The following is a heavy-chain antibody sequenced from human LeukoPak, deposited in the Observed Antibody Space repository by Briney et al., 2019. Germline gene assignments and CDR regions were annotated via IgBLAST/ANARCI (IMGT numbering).Heavy chain of an antibody. J-gene: IGHJ4*01. CDR1: GFTSSSYS. D-gene: IGHD3-3*01. Sequence: GGSLRLSCAASGFTSSSYSMNWVRQAPGKGLEWVSSISSSSSYIYYADSVKGRFTISRDNAKNSLYLQMNSLRAEDTAVYYCARDQIRFLEWLCHFDYWGQEPWSPSPQ. V-gene: IGHV3-21*01. CDR2: ISSSSSYI. CDR3: ARDQIRFLEWLCHFDY.